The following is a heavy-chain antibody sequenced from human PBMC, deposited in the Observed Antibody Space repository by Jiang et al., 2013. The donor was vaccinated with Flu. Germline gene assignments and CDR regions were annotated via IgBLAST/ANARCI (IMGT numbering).Heavy chain of an antibody. CDR3: ARDPRPYYYDSSGYFDY. J-gene: IGHJ4*02. V-gene: IGHV1-69*01. Sequence: SGAEVKKPGSSVKVSCKASGGTFSSYAISWVRQAPGQGLEWMGGIIPIFGTANYAQKFQGRVTITADESTSTAYMELSSLRSEDTAVYYCARDPRPYYYDSSGYFDYWGQGTLVTVSS. CDR1: GGTFSSYA. CDR2: IIPIFGTA. D-gene: IGHD3-22*01.